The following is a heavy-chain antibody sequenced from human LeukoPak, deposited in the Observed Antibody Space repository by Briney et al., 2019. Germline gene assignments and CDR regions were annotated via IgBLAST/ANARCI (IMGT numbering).Heavy chain of an antibody. CDR3: ARDGYCSGGSCHPFDF. CDR1: GFTFSSYN. CDR2: IYSRSSTI. Sequence: GGSLRLSCAASGFTFSSYNMNWVRQAPGKGLEWVSYIYSRSSTIYYADSVKGRFTISRDNAKNSLYPQMNSLRAEDTAVYYCARDGYCSGGSCHPFDFWGQGTLVTVSS. D-gene: IGHD2-15*01. V-gene: IGHV3-48*01. J-gene: IGHJ4*02.